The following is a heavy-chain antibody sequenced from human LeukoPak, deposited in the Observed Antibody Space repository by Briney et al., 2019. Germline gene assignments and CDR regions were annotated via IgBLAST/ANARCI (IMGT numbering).Heavy chain of an antibody. Sequence: LGESLKISSKGSGFTFISYSFAWVRQMPGKGLEWMGVVYAGDSSTTYSPSFQGQVTISVDKSISTAYLQWSSLKASDSAIYYCARHSCYDSWGEGTLVTVSS. J-gene: IGHJ4*02. CDR3: ARHSCYDS. CDR2: VYAGDSST. V-gene: IGHV5-51*01. D-gene: IGHD3-16*01. CDR1: GFTFISYS.